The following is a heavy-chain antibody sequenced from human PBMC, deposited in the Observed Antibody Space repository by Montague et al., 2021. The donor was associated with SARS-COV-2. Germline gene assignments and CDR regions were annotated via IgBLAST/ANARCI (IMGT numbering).Heavy chain of an antibody. V-gene: IGHV4-59*02. CDR2: IFYSGST. D-gene: IGHD3-22*01. J-gene: IGHJ4*02. CDR1: GDSVNRNY. Sequence: SETLSLTCTVSGDSVNRNYWSWVRQPPAKGLEWLGYIFYSGSTYNPSHTSRVTMSLDTSKNHFSLNLISVTAADTAVYYCAKASSGYGGDFDSWGQGTLVIVSS. CDR3: AKASSGYGGDFDS.